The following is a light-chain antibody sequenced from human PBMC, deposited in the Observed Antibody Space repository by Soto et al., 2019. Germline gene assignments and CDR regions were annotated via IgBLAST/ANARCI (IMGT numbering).Light chain of an antibody. CDR2: EDN. CDR1: SGSIASNY. J-gene: IGLJ2*01. Sequence: NFMLTQPHSVSESPGKTVTISCTRSSGSIASNYVQWYQQRPGSSPTTVIYEDNQRPSGVXXRFSGSIDSSSNSASLTISGLKTEDEADYYCQSYDSSNHVVFGGGTKLTVL. CDR3: QSYDSSNHVV. V-gene: IGLV6-57*01.